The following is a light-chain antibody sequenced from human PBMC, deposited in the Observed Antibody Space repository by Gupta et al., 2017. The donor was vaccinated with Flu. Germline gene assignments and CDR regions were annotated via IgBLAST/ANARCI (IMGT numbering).Light chain of an antibody. J-gene: IGKJ1*01. CDR3: QQRYSAPRT. V-gene: IGKV1-39*01. Sequence: GDTVTITCRASQSGGSYLNWYQQRPGEVPNLLLYSTSTRQRGVPSRFVGGGSGTVFTLTVSSLLPEDSATYFCQQRYSAPRTFGQGTKV. CDR2: STS. CDR1: QSGGSY.